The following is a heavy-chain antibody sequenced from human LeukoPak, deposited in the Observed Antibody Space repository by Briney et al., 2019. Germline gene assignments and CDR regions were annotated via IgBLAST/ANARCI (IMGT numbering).Heavy chain of an antibody. V-gene: IGHV3-23*01. D-gene: IGHD2-8*01. J-gene: IGHJ3*02. CDR3: AKGCSNGPDSFDI. CDR1: GFIFSRLS. CDR2: IGSGGTT. Sequence: PGGSLRLSCAASGFIFSRLSMSWVSHARARGLDWVSGIGSGGTTHYADSVKGRFTISRDNSKDTLYLQMNSLRVEDTAVYYCAKGCSNGPDSFDIWGQGTMVTVS.